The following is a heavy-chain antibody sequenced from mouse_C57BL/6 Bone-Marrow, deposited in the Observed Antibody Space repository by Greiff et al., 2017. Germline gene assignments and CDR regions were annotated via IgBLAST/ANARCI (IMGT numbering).Heavy chain of an antibody. CDR2: ISSGGSYT. Sequence: EVQLVESGGDLVKPGGSLKLSCAASGFTFSSYGMSWVRPTPDKRLEWVATISSGGSYTYYPDSVKGRFTISRDNAKNTLYLQMSSLKSEDTAMYYCARHGRIYYGYDEGDYWGQGTTLTVSS. V-gene: IGHV5-6*01. D-gene: IGHD2-2*01. CDR1: GFTFSSYG. J-gene: IGHJ2*01. CDR3: ARHGRIYYGYDEGDY.